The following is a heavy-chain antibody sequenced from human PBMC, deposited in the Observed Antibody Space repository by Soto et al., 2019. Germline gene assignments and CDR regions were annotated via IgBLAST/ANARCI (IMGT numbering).Heavy chain of an antibody. J-gene: IGHJ4*02. Sequence: GGSLRLSCAASGFTFSDYGMSWVRQAPGKGLEWVSAISGSGGSTYYADSVKGRFTISRDNSKNTLYLQMNSLRAEDTAVYYCAKSLFRGVSEDYYFDYWGQGTLVTVSS. CDR1: GFTFSDYG. D-gene: IGHD3-10*01. CDR3: AKSLFRGVSEDYYFDY. CDR2: ISGSGGST. V-gene: IGHV3-23*01.